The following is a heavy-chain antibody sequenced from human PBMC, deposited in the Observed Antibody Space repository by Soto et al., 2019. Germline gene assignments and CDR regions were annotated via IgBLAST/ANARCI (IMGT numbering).Heavy chain of an antibody. V-gene: IGHV3-48*02. CDR1: GFTFSSYS. CDR2: ISSSTSTI. Sequence: GGSLRLSCAASGFTFSSYSMNWVRQAPGKGLEWVSYISSSTSTIYYADSVKGRFTISRDNAKNSLYLQMNSLRDEDTAVYYCARVISMDLLLHTAPGYWGQGTLVTVSS. D-gene: IGHD5-18*01. CDR3: ARVISMDLLLHTAPGY. J-gene: IGHJ4*02.